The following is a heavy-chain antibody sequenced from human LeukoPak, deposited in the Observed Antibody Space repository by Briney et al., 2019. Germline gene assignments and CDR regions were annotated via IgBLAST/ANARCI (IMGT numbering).Heavy chain of an antibody. CDR2: MYTSGST. CDR1: GGSISSGNYY. CDR3: ARDSGFMVRGSRRGYDDYYYYMDV. D-gene: IGHD3-10*01. J-gene: IGHJ6*03. Sequence: SETLSLTCTVSGGSISSGNYYWSWIRQPAGKGLEWIGRMYTSGSTNYNPSLKSRVTISVDTSKNQFSLKLRSVTAADTAMYYCARDSGFMVRGSRRGYDDYYYYMDVWGKGTTVTISS. V-gene: IGHV4-61*02.